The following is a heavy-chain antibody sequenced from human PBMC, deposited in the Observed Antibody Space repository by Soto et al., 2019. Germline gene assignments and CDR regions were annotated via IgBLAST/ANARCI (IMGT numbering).Heavy chain of an antibody. Sequence: QVQLVQSGAEVKKPGAAVKVSCKASGYTFFSYGISWVRQAPGQGLEWMGWISAYNGNTNYAQNLQGRVTMTTDTSTSTAYMELRSLISDDTAVYYGARDLIAVRPGWFDPWGQGTMVTVSS. CDR1: GYTFFSYG. CDR3: ARDLIAVRPGWFDP. J-gene: IGHJ5*02. V-gene: IGHV1-18*04. D-gene: IGHD6-6*01. CDR2: ISAYNGNT.